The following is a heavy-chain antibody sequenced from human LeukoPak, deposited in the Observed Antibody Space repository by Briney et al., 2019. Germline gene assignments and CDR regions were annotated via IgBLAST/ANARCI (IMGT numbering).Heavy chain of an antibody. V-gene: IGHV3-23*01. D-gene: IGHD1-26*01. CDR2: ISGSGGST. J-gene: IGHJ4*02. CDR1: GFTFSSYA. Sequence: GGSLRLSCAASGFTFSSYAMSWVRQAPGEGLEWDSAISGSGGSTYYADSVKGRFTISRDNSKSTLYMQMNRLRAEDTAVYYCAKDPPPATTLEYFDYWGQGPLVTASS. CDR3: AKDPPPATTLEYFDY.